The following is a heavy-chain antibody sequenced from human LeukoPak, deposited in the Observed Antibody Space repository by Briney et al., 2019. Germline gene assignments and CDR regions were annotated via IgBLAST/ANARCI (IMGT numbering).Heavy chain of an antibody. V-gene: IGHV1-46*01. D-gene: IGHD2-2*01. Sequence: ASVKVSCKASGYTFTSYYMHWVRQAPGQGLEWMGIINPSGGSTSYAQKSQGRVTMTRDTSTSTVYMELSSLRSEDTAVYYCARDFGRIVVVPAAMRGWFDPWGQGTLVTVSS. J-gene: IGHJ5*02. CDR1: GYTFTSYY. CDR2: INPSGGST. CDR3: ARDFGRIVVVPAAMRGWFDP.